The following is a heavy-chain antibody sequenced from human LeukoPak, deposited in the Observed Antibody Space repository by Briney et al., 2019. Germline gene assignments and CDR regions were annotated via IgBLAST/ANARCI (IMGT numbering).Heavy chain of an antibody. Sequence: GRSLRLSRAASGFTFRIYGMHWVRQAPGKGLEWVAIVWYDGNNKYYADSVKGRFTVSRDNSKDTVSLQLNSLRAEDTAAYYCARGSEAAAGAFDYWGQGALVTVPS. D-gene: IGHD6-13*01. J-gene: IGHJ4*02. CDR2: VWYDGNNK. CDR3: ARGSEAAAGAFDY. CDR1: GFTFRIYG. V-gene: IGHV3-33*01.